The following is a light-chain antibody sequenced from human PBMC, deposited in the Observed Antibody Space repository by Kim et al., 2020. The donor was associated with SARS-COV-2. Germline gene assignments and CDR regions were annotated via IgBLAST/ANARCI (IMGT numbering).Light chain of an antibody. CDR2: GAS. V-gene: IGKV3-15*01. CDR3: QQYNNWPPIT. Sequence: SPGERATLSFRASQSVSSSLAWYQQKPDQAPRLLIYGASTRATGIPARFSGSGSGTEFTLTISSLQSEDFAVYYCQQYNNWPPITFGQGTRLEIK. J-gene: IGKJ5*01. CDR1: QSVSSS.